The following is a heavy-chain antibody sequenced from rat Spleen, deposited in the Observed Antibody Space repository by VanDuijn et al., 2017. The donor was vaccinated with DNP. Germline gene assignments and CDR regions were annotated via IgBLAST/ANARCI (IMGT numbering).Heavy chain of an antibody. J-gene: IGHJ1*01. Sequence: EVQLVESGGGLVQPGRSMKLSCVASGFIFSNYWMTWIRQAPGKGLEWVASITNTGDSTYYSDSVKGRFTISSDNAKSTLYLQMNSLRSEDTATYYCTRKYTTDYYWYFDFWGPGTMVTVSS. CDR1: GFIFSNYW. D-gene: IGHD1-6*01. CDR2: ITNTGDST. V-gene: IGHV5-31*01. CDR3: TRKYTTDYYWYFDF.